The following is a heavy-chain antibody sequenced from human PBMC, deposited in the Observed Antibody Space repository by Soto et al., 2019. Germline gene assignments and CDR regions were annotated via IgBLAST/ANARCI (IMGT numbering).Heavy chain of an antibody. D-gene: IGHD4-17*01. Sequence: GGSLRLSCAASGFTFSSYAMSWVRQAPGKGLEWVSAISGSGGSTYHADSVKGRFTISRDNSKNTLYLQMNSLRAEDTAVYYCAKDLTTRYYYYMDVWGKGTTVTVSS. V-gene: IGHV3-23*01. J-gene: IGHJ6*03. CDR3: AKDLTTRYYYYMDV. CDR2: ISGSGGST. CDR1: GFTFSSYA.